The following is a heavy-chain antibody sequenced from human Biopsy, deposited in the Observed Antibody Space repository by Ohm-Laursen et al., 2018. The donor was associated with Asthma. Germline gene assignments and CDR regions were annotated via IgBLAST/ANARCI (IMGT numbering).Heavy chain of an antibody. Sequence: SLRLSCSASGFTFSSYGMHWVRQAPGKGLEWVAVIWYDGSNKYYADSVKGRFTISRDNSKNTLYLQMNSLRAEDTAVYYCARRARHGDYDFDYWGQGTLVTVSS. V-gene: IGHV3-33*01. CDR1: GFTFSSYG. J-gene: IGHJ4*02. CDR3: ARRARHGDYDFDY. D-gene: IGHD4-17*01. CDR2: IWYDGSNK.